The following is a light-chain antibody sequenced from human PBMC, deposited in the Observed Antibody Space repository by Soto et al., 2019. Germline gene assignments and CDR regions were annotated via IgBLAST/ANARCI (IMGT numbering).Light chain of an antibody. Sequence: EIVLTQSPDTLSLSPGERATLSCRASQSVSSSLAWYQQKPGQAPRLLIYDASNRATGIPARFSGSGSGTDFTLPISGIEPEDFSVYYCQQRSNWPPEVTFGPGTKVDIK. CDR1: QSVSSS. CDR3: QQRSNWPPEVT. J-gene: IGKJ3*01. V-gene: IGKV3-11*01. CDR2: DAS.